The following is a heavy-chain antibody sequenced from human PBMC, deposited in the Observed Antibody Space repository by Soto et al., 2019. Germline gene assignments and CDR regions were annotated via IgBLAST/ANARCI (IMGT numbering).Heavy chain of an antibody. CDR2: ISDGGTTV. D-gene: IGHD2-2*01. CDR3: ARAMSTYSYYGMDV. CDR1: GFTFTDYY. V-gene: IGHV3-11*01. Sequence: GGSLRLSCAASGFTFTDYYMSWIHQAPGKGLEWVSYISDGGTTVYYGDSVKGRFTISRDNAKNSLFLQMNSLRAEDTAVYYCARAMSTYSYYGMDVWGQGTTVTVSS. J-gene: IGHJ6*02.